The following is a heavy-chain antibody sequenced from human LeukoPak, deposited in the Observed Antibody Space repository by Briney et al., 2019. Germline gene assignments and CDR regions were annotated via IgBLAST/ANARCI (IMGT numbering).Heavy chain of an antibody. CDR2: VNRDGSET. CDR1: GFALSSHW. J-gene: IGHJ6*02. V-gene: IGHV3-7*03. CDR3: ARNNGMDV. Sequence: GSLRLSRAASGFALSSHWMTWVCQVPGRGPEWVANVNRDGSETYYLDSVKGRFTISKDNAKNSLYLQMNSLRAEDTALYHCARNNGMDVWGQGTTVIVSS.